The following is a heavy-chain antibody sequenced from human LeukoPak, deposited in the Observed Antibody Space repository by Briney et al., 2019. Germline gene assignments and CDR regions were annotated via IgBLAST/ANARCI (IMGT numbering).Heavy chain of an antibody. Sequence: GGSLRLSCAASGFTFSSYAMSWVRQAPGKGLEWVSAISGSGGDTYYADSVKGRFTISRDNSKNMLYMQMNSLRAEDTAAYYCAKGGVGVTASEYWGQGTLLTVSS. CDR2: ISGSGGDT. J-gene: IGHJ4*02. CDR3: AKGGVGVTASEY. CDR1: GFTFSSYA. V-gene: IGHV3-23*01. D-gene: IGHD1-26*01.